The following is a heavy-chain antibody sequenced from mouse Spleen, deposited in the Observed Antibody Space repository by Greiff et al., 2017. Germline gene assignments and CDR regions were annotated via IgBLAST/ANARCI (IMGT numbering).Heavy chain of an antibody. Sequence: EVNVVESGGGLVQPGGSLSLSCAASGFTFTDYYMSWVRQPPGKALEWLGFIRNKANGYTTEYSASVKGRFTISRDNSQSILYLQMNALRAEDSATYYCARYDDDEFAYWGQGTLVTVSA. V-gene: IGHV7-3*01. CDR3: ARYDDDEFAY. CDR1: GFTFTDYY. J-gene: IGHJ3*01. D-gene: IGHD2-12*01. CDR2: IRNKANGYTT.